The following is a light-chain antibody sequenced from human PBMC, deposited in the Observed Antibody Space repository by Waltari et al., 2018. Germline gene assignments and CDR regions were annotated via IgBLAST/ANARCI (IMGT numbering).Light chain of an antibody. J-gene: IGKJ1*01. CDR2: KAS. CDR1: QSISNW. V-gene: IGKV1-5*03. CDR3: QQYDNYWT. Sequence: DIQMTQSPSTLSVSVGDRVTITCRASQSISNWLAWYQQKPGKAPKLLIYKASNLESGVPSRFSGSGSGTEFTLTISSLQPDDFATYYCQQYDNYWTFGQGTKVEI.